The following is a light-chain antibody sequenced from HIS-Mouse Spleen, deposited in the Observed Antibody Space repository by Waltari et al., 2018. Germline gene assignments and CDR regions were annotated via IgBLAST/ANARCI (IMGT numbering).Light chain of an antibody. CDR1: TGDVGGYTY. CDR2: EVS. J-gene: IGLJ1*01. CDR3: SSYTSSSTYV. Sequence: QSALTQPASVSGSPGQSITIPCTGTTGDVGGYTYVSWYQQHPGKAPKLMIYEVSNRPSGVSNRFSGSKSGNTASLTISGLQAEDEADYYCSSYTSSSTYVFGTGTKVTVL. V-gene: IGLV2-14*01.